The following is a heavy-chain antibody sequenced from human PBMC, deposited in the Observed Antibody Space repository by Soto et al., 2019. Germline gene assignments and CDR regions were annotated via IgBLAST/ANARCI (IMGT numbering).Heavy chain of an antibody. Sequence: SVKVSCKASGGTFSSYAISWVPQAPGQGLEWMGGIIPIFGTANYAQKFQGRVTITADESTSTAYMELSSLRSEDRAVYYCASGIRGLGYCSSTSCYTQEFDYWG. V-gene: IGHV1-69*13. CDR2: IIPIFGTA. D-gene: IGHD2-2*02. CDR1: GGTFSSYA. CDR3: ASGIRGLGYCSSTSCYTQEFDY. J-gene: IGHJ4*01.